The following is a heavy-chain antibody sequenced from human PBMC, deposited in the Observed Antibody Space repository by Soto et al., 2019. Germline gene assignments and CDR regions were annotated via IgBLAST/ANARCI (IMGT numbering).Heavy chain of an antibody. CDR3: ARRRYCGADCYKYYYFGMDV. D-gene: IGHD2-21*02. CDR2: IIPILTIT. Sequence: QVQLVQSGAEVKKPGSSVRLSCTASGGTFSSYTLSWVRQAPGQGLEWMGRIIPILTITDYAQKFRGRLTITADKSSSTAYMELSGLISEDTAVYYCARRRYCGADCYKYYYFGMDVWGQGTTVTVSS. V-gene: IGHV1-69*02. CDR1: GGTFSSYT. J-gene: IGHJ6*02.